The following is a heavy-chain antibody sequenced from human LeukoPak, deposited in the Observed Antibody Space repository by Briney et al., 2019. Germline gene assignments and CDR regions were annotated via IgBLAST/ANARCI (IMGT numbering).Heavy chain of an antibody. CDR2: TYNSGST. V-gene: IGHV4-59*02. CDR1: GASVNTDY. CDR3: ARVLPYSSGWGVDY. Sequence: SETLSLTCTVSGASVNTDYWSWIRQPAGEGLEWLEYTYNSGSTNYNPSLESRVTISVDTSKNQFSLNLVSVTAADTAVYYCARVLPYSSGWGVDYWGQGALVTVSS. D-gene: IGHD6-19*01. J-gene: IGHJ4*02.